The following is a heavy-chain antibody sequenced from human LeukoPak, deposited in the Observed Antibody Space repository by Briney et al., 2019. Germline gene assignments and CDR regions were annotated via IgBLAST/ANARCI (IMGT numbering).Heavy chain of an antibody. Sequence: SSETLSLTCAVYGGSFSGYYWSWIRQPPGKGLEWIGEINHSGSTNYNPSLKSRVTISVDTSKNQFSLKLSSVTAADTAVYYCAREGPPTIRFYYYYGMDVWGQGTTVTVSS. D-gene: IGHD5-24*01. CDR1: GGSFSGYY. V-gene: IGHV4-34*01. CDR3: AREGPPTIRFYYYYGMDV. CDR2: INHSGST. J-gene: IGHJ6*02.